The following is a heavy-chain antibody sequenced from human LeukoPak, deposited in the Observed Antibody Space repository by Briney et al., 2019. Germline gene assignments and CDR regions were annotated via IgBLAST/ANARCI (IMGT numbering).Heavy chain of an antibody. V-gene: IGHV1-18*01. Sequence: ASVKVSCKASGYTFNKYGVSWVRQPPGQGLEYVGWISPYDGHTDYAQKLQDRATMTTDTSTSTAYMELRSLRSDDTAVYYCARTKDFHYWGQGTLVTVSS. J-gene: IGHJ4*02. CDR1: GYTFNKYG. CDR3: ARTKDFHY. D-gene: IGHD2-8*01. CDR2: ISPYDGHT.